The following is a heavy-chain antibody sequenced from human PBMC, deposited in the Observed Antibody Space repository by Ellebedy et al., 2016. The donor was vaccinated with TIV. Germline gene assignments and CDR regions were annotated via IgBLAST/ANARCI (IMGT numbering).Heavy chain of an antibody. CDR3: AKMGSRFRTAYGMDV. Sequence: GGSLRLXXAASGFTFSSYAMHWVRQAPGKGLEWVAVISYDGSNKYYADSVKGRFTISRDNSKNTLYLQMNSLRAEDTAVYYCAKMGSRFRTAYGMDVWGQGTTVTVSS. D-gene: IGHD1-14*01. CDR2: ISYDGSNK. J-gene: IGHJ6*02. CDR1: GFTFSSYA. V-gene: IGHV3-30*18.